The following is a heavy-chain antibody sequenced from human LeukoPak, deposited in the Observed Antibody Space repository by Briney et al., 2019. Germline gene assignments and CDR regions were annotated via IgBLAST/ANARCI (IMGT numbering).Heavy chain of an antibody. J-gene: IGHJ4*02. CDR3: ASMTTYCGGDCYFFDN. Sequence: PGGSLGLSWEASGFTSSTYSMNWVGKPQGKGLGWVSSISSSSNIIYYADSVKGRFTISRDNAKNSLYLQMNSLRAEDTAVYYCASMTTYCGGDCYFFDNWGQGTLVTVSS. CDR1: GFTSSTYS. D-gene: IGHD2-21*02. CDR2: ISSSSNII. V-gene: IGHV3-48*04.